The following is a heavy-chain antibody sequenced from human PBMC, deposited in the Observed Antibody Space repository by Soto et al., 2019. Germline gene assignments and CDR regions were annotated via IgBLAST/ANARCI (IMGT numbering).Heavy chain of an antibody. CDR3: ARAGPMTTVIMDS. J-gene: IGHJ5*01. D-gene: IGHD4-4*01. Sequence: QVQLQESGPGLVKPSETLSLTCTVSGGSVSSVNYYWSWIRQPPGKGLEWIGYIYHSGSTNYNPSLHSRVTLSVGTSKDQFSLKLMSLTAADTAVYYCARAGPMTTVIMDSWCPGTLVTVSS. CDR2: IYHSGST. V-gene: IGHV4-61*01. CDR1: GGSVSSVNYY.